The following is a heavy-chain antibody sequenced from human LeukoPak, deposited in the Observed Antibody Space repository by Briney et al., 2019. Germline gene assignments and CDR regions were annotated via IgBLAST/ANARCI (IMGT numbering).Heavy chain of an antibody. CDR3: TRDLCPSGPTHCFAP. V-gene: IGHV1-2*02. J-gene: IGHJ5*02. CDR2: INPASGGT. Sequence: GSSVKASCKASGYIFSGHYIQWVRQAPGQGLEWVGWINPASGGTNNAQKFHGRVTMTTDTSISTLYMELNSLTSDDTAVYYCTRDLCPSGPTHCFAPWGQGPLVTVSS. D-gene: IGHD3-10*02. CDR1: GYIFSGHY.